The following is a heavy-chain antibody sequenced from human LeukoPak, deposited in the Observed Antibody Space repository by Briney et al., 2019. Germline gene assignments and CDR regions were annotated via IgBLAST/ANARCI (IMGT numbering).Heavy chain of an antibody. Sequence: ASVKVSCKASGYTFTSYGISWVRQAPGQGLEWMGWISAYNGNTNYAQKLQGRVTMTTDTSTSTAYMELRSLRSDDTAVYYCARDGMVRGEAPDLDYWGQGTLVTVSS. CDR1: GYTFTSYG. J-gene: IGHJ4*02. V-gene: IGHV1-18*01. CDR2: ISAYNGNT. D-gene: IGHD3-10*01. CDR3: ARDGMVRGEAPDLDY.